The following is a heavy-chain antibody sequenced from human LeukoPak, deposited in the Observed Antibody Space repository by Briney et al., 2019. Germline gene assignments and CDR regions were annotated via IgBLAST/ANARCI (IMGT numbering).Heavy chain of an antibody. V-gene: IGHV4-31*03. J-gene: IGHJ4*02. CDR3: ARVEGGFSDY. CDR1: GGSFSRGGYY. CDR2: ISYSGTT. Sequence: SETLSLTCSVSGGSFSRGGYYWNWIRQHPGKGLEWIGYISYSGTTYYNPSLKSRVTISVDTSESQFPLKLSSVTAADTAVYYCARVEGGFSDYWGQGILVTVSS. D-gene: IGHD3-16*01.